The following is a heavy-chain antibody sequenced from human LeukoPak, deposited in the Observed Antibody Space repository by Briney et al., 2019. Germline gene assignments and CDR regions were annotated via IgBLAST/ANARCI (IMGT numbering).Heavy chain of an antibody. Sequence: PSETLSLTCKVSGGSIGSSGFYWGWIRQPPGKGLEWIGSIYYPENTHYNPSLESRVSISVDTSNYQVSLTLSSVTATDTAVYYCGRHVSSGWDYYNGLDVWGQGTTVIVSS. J-gene: IGHJ6*02. D-gene: IGHD6-19*01. CDR1: GGSIGSSGFY. V-gene: IGHV4-39*01. CDR2: IYYPENT. CDR3: GRHVSSGWDYYNGLDV.